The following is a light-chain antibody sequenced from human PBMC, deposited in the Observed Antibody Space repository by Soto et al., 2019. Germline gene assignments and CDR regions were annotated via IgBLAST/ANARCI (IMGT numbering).Light chain of an antibody. CDR3: QQYNDWPRT. CDR2: GAS. V-gene: IGKV3-15*01. Sequence: EMVMTQSPATLSVSPGERGTLSCRASQSVSSNLAWYQQKPGQPPRLLIYGASTRATGIPARFSGSGSGTEFTLTISSLQSEDFAVYYCQQYNDWPRTFGQGTKVEIK. J-gene: IGKJ1*01. CDR1: QSVSSN.